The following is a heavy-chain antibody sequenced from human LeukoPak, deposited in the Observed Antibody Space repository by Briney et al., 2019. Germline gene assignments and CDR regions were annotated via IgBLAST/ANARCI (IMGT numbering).Heavy chain of an antibody. D-gene: IGHD3-22*01. CDR1: GYTFTSYG. CDR3: ARDGGGYYYDSSGYFGY. CDR2: ISAYNGNT. J-gene: IGHJ4*02. Sequence: ASVKVSCKASGYTFTSYGISWVRQAPGQGLEWMGWISAYNGNTNYAQKLQGRVTMTTDTSTSTAYMELRSLRSDDTAVYYCARDGGGYYYDSSGYFGYWGQGTLVTVSS. V-gene: IGHV1-18*01.